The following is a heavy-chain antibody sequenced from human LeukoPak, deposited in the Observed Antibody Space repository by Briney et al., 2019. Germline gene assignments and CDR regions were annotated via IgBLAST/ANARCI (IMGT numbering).Heavy chain of an antibody. V-gene: IGHV4-39*07. CDR1: GGSISSSSYY. CDR2: IYYSGST. CDR3: ARSRITMVRGGPSYFDY. D-gene: IGHD3-10*01. Sequence: SETLSLTCTVTGGSISSSSYYWGWIRQPPGKGLEWTGSIYYSGSTYYNPSLKSRVTISVDTSKNQFSLKLSSVTAADTAVYYCARSRITMVRGGPSYFDYWGQGTLVTVSS. J-gene: IGHJ4*02.